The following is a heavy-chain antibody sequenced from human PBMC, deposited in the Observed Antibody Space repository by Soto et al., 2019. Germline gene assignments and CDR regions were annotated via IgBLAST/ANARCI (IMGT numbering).Heavy chain of an antibody. CDR1: GCSLTSYW. CDR2: IYPGDSDT. J-gene: IGHJ6*02. V-gene: IGHV5-51*01. Sequence: PGEYLRNSWKGSGCSLTSYWIGWGRQMPGNALEWMGIIYPGDSDTRYSPSFQGQVTISADKSLSTAYLQWSSLKASDTAMYYCARHGKWPVSRLDYSQYGLGGWGQGPTVTVAS. CDR3: ARHGKWPVSRLDYSQYGLGG. D-gene: IGHD1-26*01.